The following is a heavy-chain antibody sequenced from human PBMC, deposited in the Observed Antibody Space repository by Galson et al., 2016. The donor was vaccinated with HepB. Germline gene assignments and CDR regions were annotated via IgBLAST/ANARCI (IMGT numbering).Heavy chain of an antibody. D-gene: IGHD6-13*01. V-gene: IGHV3-69-1*01. CDR1: GLIFSSYT. J-gene: IGHJ6*02. Sequence: SLRLSCAASGLIFSSYTMNWVRQAPGKGLEWVSSISSRNTTYYADSVKGRFTISRDNAKNSLYLQLNSLRVEDTAVYYCVRGEQPSYYYAMDVWGQGTTVTVSS. CDR2: ISSRNTT. CDR3: VRGEQPSYYYAMDV.